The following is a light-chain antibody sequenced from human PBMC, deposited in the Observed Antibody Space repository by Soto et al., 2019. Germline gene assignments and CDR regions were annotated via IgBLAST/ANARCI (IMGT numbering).Light chain of an antibody. J-gene: IGKJ2*01. CDR2: AAS. CDR3: QQLNSYPQT. V-gene: IGKV1-9*01. Sequence: DIQLTQSPSFLSASVGDRVTITCRASQGISSYLAWYQQKPGKAPKLLIYAASTLQSGVPSRFSGSGSGTEFTLTISSLQLEDFATYYCQQLNSYPQTFGQGTKLEIK. CDR1: QGISSY.